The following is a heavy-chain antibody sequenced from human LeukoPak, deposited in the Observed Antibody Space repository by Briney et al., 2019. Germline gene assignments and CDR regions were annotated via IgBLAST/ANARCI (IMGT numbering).Heavy chain of an antibody. CDR3: ARNGVRNYAYYYYGMDV. Sequence: GASVKVSCKASGYTFTSYGISWVRQAPGQGLEWMGWISAYNGNTNYAQKLQGRVTMTTDTSTSTAYMELRSLRSDDTAVYYCARNGVRNYAYYYYGMDVWGQGTTVTVSS. CDR1: GYTFTSYG. D-gene: IGHD5-24*01. CDR2: ISAYNGNT. V-gene: IGHV1-18*01. J-gene: IGHJ6*02.